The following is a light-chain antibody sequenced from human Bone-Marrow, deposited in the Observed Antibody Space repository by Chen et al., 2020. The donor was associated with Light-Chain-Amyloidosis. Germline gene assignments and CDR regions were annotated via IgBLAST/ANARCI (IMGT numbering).Light chain of an antibody. J-gene: IGLJ3*02. CDR1: NICSTS. CDR3: QVWDRSSDRPV. CDR2: DDS. Sequence: SYVLTQPSSVSVAPGQTATIACRGNNICSTSVHWYQHTPGQAPLLVVYDDSHRPSVLPERLSGSNSGNTATVTISRGEAGDEADYYCQVWDRSSDRPVFGGGTKLTVL. V-gene: IGLV3-21*02.